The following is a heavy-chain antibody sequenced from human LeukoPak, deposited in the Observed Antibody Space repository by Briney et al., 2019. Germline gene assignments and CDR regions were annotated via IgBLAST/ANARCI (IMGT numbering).Heavy chain of an antibody. CDR2: INPNSGGT. V-gene: IGHV1-2*02. D-gene: IGHD2-2*01. J-gene: IGHJ3*02. CDR1: GYTFTGYY. CDR3: ASCGSTSCLAHDAFDI. Sequence: GASVTVSCKASGYTFTGYYMHWVRQAPGQGLEWMGWINPNSGGTNYAQKFQGRVIMTRDTSISTAYMELSRLRSDDTAVYYCASCGSTSCLAHDAFDIWGQGTMVTVSS.